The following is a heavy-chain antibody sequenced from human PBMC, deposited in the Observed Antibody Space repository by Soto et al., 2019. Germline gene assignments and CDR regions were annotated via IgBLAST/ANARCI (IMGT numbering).Heavy chain of an antibody. CDR3: ARTFDYYGMDV. CDR2: IYHAGSV. Sequence: PSETLSLTCAVSGYSIASGYYWAWIRQSPGKGLEWIGSIYHAGSVYYNPSLNSRVAVSLDTSKNHFSLKLTSVTAADTAVYYCARTFDYYGMDVWGHGTTVTVSS. J-gene: IGHJ6*02. V-gene: IGHV4-38-2*01. CDR1: GYSIASGYY.